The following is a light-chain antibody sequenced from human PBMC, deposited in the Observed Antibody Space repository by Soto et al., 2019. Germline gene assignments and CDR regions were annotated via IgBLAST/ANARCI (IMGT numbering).Light chain of an antibody. Sequence: QSVLTQSSSASASLGSSVKLTCTLSSGHSSYIIAWHHQQPGKAPRYLMKLEGSGSYNKGSGVPDRFSGSSSGADRYLTISNLQFEDEANYYCETWDSNTRVFGGGTKLPVL. CDR3: ETWDSNTRV. V-gene: IGLV4-60*02. CDR2: LEGSGSY. J-gene: IGLJ2*01. CDR1: SGHSSYI.